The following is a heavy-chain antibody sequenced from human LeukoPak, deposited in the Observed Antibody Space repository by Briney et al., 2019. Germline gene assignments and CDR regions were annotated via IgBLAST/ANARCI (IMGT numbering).Heavy chain of an antibody. D-gene: IGHD1-14*01. J-gene: IGHJ3*02. CDR2: IIPIFGTA. CDR1: GGTFSSYA. CDR3: ARDANRNYAFDI. V-gene: IGHV1-69*01. Sequence: GASVKVSCKASGGTFSSYATSWVRQAPGQGLEWMGGIIPIFGTANYAQKFQGRVTITADESTSTAYMELSSLRSEDTAVYYCARDANRNYAFDIWGQGTMVTVSS.